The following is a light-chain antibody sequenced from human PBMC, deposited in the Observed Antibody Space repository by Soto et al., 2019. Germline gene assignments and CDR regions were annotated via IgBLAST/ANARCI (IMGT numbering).Light chain of an antibody. CDR2: AAS. CDR3: QQANSFPT. J-gene: IGKJ5*01. CDR1: QGISSY. Sequence: DIQMTQSPSSLSASVGDRVTITCRASQGISSYLAWYQQKPGKAPKLLIYAASSLQSGVPSRFSGSGSGTEFTLTISSLQPDDFATYYCQQANSFPTFGQGTRLEIK. V-gene: IGKV1-9*01.